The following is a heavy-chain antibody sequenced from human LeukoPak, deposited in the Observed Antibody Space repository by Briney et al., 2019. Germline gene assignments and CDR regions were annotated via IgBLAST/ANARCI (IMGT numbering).Heavy chain of an antibody. V-gene: IGHV1-8*01. CDR1: GYTFTNYD. Sequence: PGASVKVSCKASGYTFTNYDMNWVRQATGQGLEWMGWMNPNSGNTGYAQKFQGRVTMTRNTSISTAYMELSSLRSEDTAVYYCARGQVTYYYGSGSSNWFDPWGQGTLVTVSS. CDR3: ARGQVTYYYGSGSSNWFDP. J-gene: IGHJ5*02. CDR2: MNPNSGNT. D-gene: IGHD3-10*01.